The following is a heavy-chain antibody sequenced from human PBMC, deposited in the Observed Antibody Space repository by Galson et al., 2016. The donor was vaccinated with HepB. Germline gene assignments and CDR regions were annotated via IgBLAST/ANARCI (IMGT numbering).Heavy chain of an antibody. CDR3: ARLGGPTRGNAFDL. D-gene: IGHD1-26*01. J-gene: IGHJ3*01. CDR1: GGTFSTNG. Sequence: SVKVSCKASGGTFSTNGISWVRQAPGQGLEWMGGVIPMFGSADYADKFQDRVTISADESTSMVYLELISLRSEDTAVYYCARLGGPTRGNAFDLWGQGTMVTVSS. CDR2: VIPMFGSA. V-gene: IGHV1-69*13.